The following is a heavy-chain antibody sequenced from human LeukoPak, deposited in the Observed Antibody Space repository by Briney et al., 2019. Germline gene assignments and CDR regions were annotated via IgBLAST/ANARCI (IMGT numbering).Heavy chain of an antibody. CDR1: GFTFDDYS. D-gene: IGHD3-16*02. CDR3: ARVDDYVWGSYRQGSDY. Sequence: PGGSLRLSCAASGFTFDDYSMNWVRQAPGKGLEWVSSISSSSSYIYYADSVKGRFTISRDNAKNSLYLQMNSLRAEDTAVYYCARVDDYVWGSYRQGSDYWGQGTLVTVSS. V-gene: IGHV3-21*01. J-gene: IGHJ4*02. CDR2: ISSSSSYI.